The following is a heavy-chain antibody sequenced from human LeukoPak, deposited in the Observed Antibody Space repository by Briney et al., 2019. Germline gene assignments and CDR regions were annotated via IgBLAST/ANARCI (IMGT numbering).Heavy chain of an antibody. V-gene: IGHV3-74*01. CDR3: TSFFETN. Sequence: PGGSLRLSCAASGFTFRSYGMSWVRQAPGKGLVWVSHVNNDGSATSYADSVKGRFTISRDSAKNTVYLHMNSLRVEDTAVYYCTSFFETNWGQGTLVTVSS. CDR1: GFTFRSYG. D-gene: IGHD2/OR15-2a*01. CDR2: VNNDGSAT. J-gene: IGHJ4*02.